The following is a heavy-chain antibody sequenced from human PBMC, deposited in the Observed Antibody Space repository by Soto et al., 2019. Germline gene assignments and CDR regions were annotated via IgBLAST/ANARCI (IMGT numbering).Heavy chain of an antibody. V-gene: IGHV4-30-2*01. CDR3: ARGHYYYGMDV. CDR2: IYYSGTT. CDR1: NGSVSSGTYS. J-gene: IGHJ6*02. Sequence: SPSLTCTVSNGSVSSGTYSWSWVRQPPGKGLEWIGYIYYSGTTYYTPSLKSRLTMSMDRANDHFSLNLTSVTAADTAVYFCARGHYYYGMDVWGQGITVTVSS.